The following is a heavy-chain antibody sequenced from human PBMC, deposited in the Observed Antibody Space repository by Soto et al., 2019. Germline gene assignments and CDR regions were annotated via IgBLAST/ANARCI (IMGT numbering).Heavy chain of an antibody. CDR3: VKNSGWFNT. CDR1: GFPFGTTD. CDR2: IDGSGGIT. V-gene: IGHV3-23*01. J-gene: IGHJ4*02. Sequence: GSLRLSCAASGFPFGTTDMSWVRQAPGEGLEWVSTIDGSGGITFYADSVKGRFTISRDNSRNTVYLQMNSLRGDDTALYYCVKNSGWFNTRGQGALFTVPS. D-gene: IGHD6-19*01.